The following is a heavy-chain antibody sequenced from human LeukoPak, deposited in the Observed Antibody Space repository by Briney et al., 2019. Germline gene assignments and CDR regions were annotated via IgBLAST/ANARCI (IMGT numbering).Heavy chain of an antibody. CDR3: ARHLPTYDFWSGYQGFDY. D-gene: IGHD3-3*01. CDR1: GYSFTNYW. J-gene: IGHJ4*02. Sequence: GGSLQISCKGSGYSFTNYWIGWVRQKPGKGLEWMGIIYPGDSDTRYSPSFQGQVTISADKSISTAYLQWSSLKASDTAMYYCARHLPTYDFWSGYQGFDYWGQGTLVTVSS. CDR2: IYPGDSDT. V-gene: IGHV5-51*01.